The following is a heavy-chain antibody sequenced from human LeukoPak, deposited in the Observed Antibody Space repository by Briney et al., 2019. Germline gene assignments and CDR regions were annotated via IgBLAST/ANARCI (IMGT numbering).Heavy chain of an antibody. J-gene: IGHJ4*02. CDR2: IEQDGSEK. Sequence: PGGSLRLSCAASGFTFSNYWMTWVRQAPGKGLEWVLNIEQDGSEKYYVDSVKGRFTISRDNAKNSLYLQMNSLRAEDTALYYCAREDQPRGTFDYWGQGILVTVSS. V-gene: IGHV3-7*05. D-gene: IGHD2-15*01. CDR3: AREDQPRGTFDY. CDR1: GFTFSNYW.